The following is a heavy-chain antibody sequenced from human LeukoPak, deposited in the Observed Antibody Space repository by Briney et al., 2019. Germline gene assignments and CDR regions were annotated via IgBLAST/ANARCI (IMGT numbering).Heavy chain of an antibody. D-gene: IGHD3-10*01. CDR3: ARYYLEGRSFDY. Sequence: GASVKVSCKASGYTFTGYYMHWVRQAPGQGLEWMGWINPNSGGTNYAQRFQGRVTMTRDTSISTAYMELSRLRSDDTAVYYCARYYLEGRSFDYWGQGTLVTVSS. J-gene: IGHJ4*02. CDR1: GYTFTGYY. V-gene: IGHV1-2*02. CDR2: INPNSGGT.